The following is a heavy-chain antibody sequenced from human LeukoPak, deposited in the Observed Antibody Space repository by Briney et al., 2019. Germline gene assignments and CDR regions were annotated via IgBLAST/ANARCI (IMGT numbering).Heavy chain of an antibody. J-gene: IGHJ4*02. CDR3: ARDSASMVRGLMIGFTDY. D-gene: IGHD3-10*01. CDR1: GFTFINHA. CDR2: IKQDGSER. V-gene: IGHV3-7*01. Sequence: GGSLRLSCAASGFTFINHAMSWVRQAPGKGLEWVANIKQDGSERNYVNSLKGRFTISRDNAKNSLDLQMNSLKAEDTAVYYCARDSASMVRGLMIGFTDYWGQGILVTVSS.